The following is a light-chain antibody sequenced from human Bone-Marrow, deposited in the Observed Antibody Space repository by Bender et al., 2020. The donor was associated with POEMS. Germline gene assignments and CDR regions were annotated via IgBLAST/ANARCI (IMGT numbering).Light chain of an antibody. CDR3: SSYAGSNPVV. Sequence: QSGLTQPASVSGSPGQSITISCTGTSSDIAIYDFVSWYQQHPGKAPTLILYEVTERPSGVPDRFSGSKSGNTASLTVSGLQAEDEADYFCSSYAGSNPVVFGGGTKLTVL. CDR1: SSDIAIYDF. V-gene: IGLV2-8*01. CDR2: EVT. J-gene: IGLJ2*01.